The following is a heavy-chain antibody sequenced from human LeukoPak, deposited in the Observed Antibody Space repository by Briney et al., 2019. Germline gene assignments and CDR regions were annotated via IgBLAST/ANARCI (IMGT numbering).Heavy chain of an antibody. Sequence: GGTLRLSCAASGFTFSDYYMSWIRQAPGKGLEWVSYISSSGSTIYYADSVKGRFTISRDNAKNSLYLQMNSLRAEDTAVYYCARDGYVDTAMVPYPDYWGQGTLVTVSS. J-gene: IGHJ4*02. V-gene: IGHV3-11*04. CDR3: ARDGYVDTAMVPYPDY. D-gene: IGHD5-18*01. CDR1: GFTFSDYY. CDR2: ISSSGSTI.